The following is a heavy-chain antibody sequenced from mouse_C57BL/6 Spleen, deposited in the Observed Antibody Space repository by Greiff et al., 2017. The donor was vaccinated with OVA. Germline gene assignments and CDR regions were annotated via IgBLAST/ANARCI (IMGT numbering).Heavy chain of an antibody. CDR3: ARDGSSPHWYFDV. D-gene: IGHD1-1*01. J-gene: IGHJ1*03. Sequence: QVQLQQSGAELVRPGTSVKVSCKASGYAFTNYLIAWVKQRPGQGLEWIGVINPGSGGTNYNEKFKGKATLTADKSSSTAYMQLSSLTSEDSAVYVCARDGSSPHWYFDVWGTGTTVTVSS. CDR1: GYAFTNYL. V-gene: IGHV1-54*01. CDR2: INPGSGGT.